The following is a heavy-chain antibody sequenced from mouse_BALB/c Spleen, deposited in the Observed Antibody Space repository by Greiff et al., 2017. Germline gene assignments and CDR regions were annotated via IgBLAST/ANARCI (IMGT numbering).Heavy chain of an antibody. CDR2: INPYNGDT. J-gene: IGHJ4*01. V-gene: IGHV1-20*02. CDR1: GYSFTGYF. D-gene: IGHD2-4*01. Sequence: EVQLQQSGPELVKPGASVKISCKASGYSFTGYFMNWVMQSHGKSLEWIGRINPYNGDTFYNQKFKGKATLTVDKSSSTAHMELRSLASEDSAVYYCPSTMITTRVYYAMDYWGQGTSVTVSS. CDR3: PSTMITTRVYYAMDY.